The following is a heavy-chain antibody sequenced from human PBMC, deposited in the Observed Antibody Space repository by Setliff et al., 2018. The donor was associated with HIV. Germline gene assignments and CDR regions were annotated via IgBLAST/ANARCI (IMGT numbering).Heavy chain of an antibody. CDR1: GFSLSTHG. J-gene: IGHJ4*02. CDR3: AKDYFSGYDFRYFFDY. CDR2: LRYDGSNE. Sequence: GGSLRPSCAAFGFSLSTHGMHWVRQAPGKGREWVAALRYDGSNEHYADSVKGRFTISRDNSKNTLALQMTSLRVEDTAAYYCAKDYFSGYDFRYFFDYWGQGALVTVSS. V-gene: IGHV3-30*02. D-gene: IGHD5-12*01.